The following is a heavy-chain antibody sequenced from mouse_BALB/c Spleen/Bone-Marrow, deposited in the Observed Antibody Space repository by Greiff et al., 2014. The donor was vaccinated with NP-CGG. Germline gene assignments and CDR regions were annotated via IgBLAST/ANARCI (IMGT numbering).Heavy chain of an antibody. CDR2: INPDSSTI. Sequence: EVKVMESGGGLVQPGGSLKLSCAASGFDFSRYWMSWVRQAPGKGLEWIGEINPDSSTINYTPSLKDKFIISRDNAKNTLYLQMSKVRSEDTALYYCARQGWLLGMDYWGQGTSVTVSS. D-gene: IGHD2-3*01. CDR1: GFDFSRYW. J-gene: IGHJ4*01. CDR3: ARQGWLLGMDY. V-gene: IGHV4-1*02.